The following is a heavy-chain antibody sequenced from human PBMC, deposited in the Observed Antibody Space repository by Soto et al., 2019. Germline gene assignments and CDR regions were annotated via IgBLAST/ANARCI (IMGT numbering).Heavy chain of an antibody. Sequence: QVQLQESGPGLVKPSQTLSLTCTVSGGSISSGGYFWSWVRQHPGKGLEWIGNIYYSGRTYYNPSLKRRFTISVDTSKNQFALKLSSVTAADTAVYYCARFAREENPKVGSWYYFDYWGQGTRVTVSS. J-gene: IGHJ4*02. CDR2: IYYSGRT. CDR3: ARFAREENPKVGSWYYFDY. CDR1: GGSISSGGYF. V-gene: IGHV4-31*03. D-gene: IGHD6-13*01.